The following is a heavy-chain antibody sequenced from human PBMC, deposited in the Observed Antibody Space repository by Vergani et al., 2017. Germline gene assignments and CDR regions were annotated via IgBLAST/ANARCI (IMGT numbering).Heavy chain of an antibody. J-gene: IGHJ6*03. Sequence: EVQLLESGGGLVQPGGSLRLSCGASGFTFSSYWMSWVRQAPGKGLEWVANIKQDGSEKYYVDSVKGRFTISRDNAKNSLYLQMNSLRAEDTAVYYCARARGGYDFWSGDYYYYYMDVWGKGTTVTVSS. CDR1: GFTFSSYW. D-gene: IGHD3-3*01. CDR2: IKQDGSEK. CDR3: ARARGGYDFWSGDYYYYYMDV. V-gene: IGHV3-7*03.